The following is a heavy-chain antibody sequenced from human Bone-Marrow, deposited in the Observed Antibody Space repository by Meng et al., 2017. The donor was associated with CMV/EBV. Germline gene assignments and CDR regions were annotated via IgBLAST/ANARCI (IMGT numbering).Heavy chain of an antibody. D-gene: IGHD2-8*01. Sequence: EGSGFTFRSFPVHWVRQAPGKGLQWVAGISYDGRTIHYADYVKGRFTISRDISKNTVFLEMSSLRIEDTSLYYCAKDGPGGFGVYWGQGSLVTVSS. J-gene: IGHJ4*02. V-gene: IGHV3-30*04. CDR3: AKDGPGGFGVY. CDR2: ISYDGRTI. CDR1: GFTFRSFP.